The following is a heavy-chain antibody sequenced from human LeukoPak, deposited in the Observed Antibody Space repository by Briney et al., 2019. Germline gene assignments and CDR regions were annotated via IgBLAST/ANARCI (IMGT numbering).Heavy chain of an antibody. CDR3: ARAYSGSYSPDY. CDR1: GGSFSGYY. D-gene: IGHD1-26*01. CDR2: INHSGST. V-gene: IGHV4-34*01. J-gene: IGHJ4*02. Sequence: NPSETLSLTCAVYGGSFSGYYWSWIRQPPGKGLEWIGEINHSGSTNYNPSLKSRVTISVDTSKNQFSLKLSSATAADTAVYYCARAYSGSYSPDYWGQGTLVTVSS.